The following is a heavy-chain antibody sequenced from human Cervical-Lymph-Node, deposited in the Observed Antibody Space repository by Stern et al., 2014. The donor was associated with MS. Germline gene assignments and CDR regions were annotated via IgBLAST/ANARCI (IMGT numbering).Heavy chain of an antibody. D-gene: IGHD2-2*01. CDR1: GFTFSSYS. V-gene: IGHV3-48*01. Sequence: EVHLVESGGGLLQPGGSLRLSCAASGFTFSSYSMNWVRQPPGKRLEWVSYISDTRNTIYYADSVRGRFTISRDNAKNSLFLQMDSLRAEDTAVYYCARESAASTYAMDVWGQGTKVTVSS. CDR2: ISDTRNTI. J-gene: IGHJ6*02. CDR3: ARESAASTYAMDV.